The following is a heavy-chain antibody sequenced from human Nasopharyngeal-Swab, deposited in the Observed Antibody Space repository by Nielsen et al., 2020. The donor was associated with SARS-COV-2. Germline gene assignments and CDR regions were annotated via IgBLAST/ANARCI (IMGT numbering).Heavy chain of an antibody. CDR3: ARERGGGYGDY. V-gene: IGHV3-48*04. J-gene: IGHJ4*02. CDR2: ITSGNSV. Sequence: GESLKISCPTSGFTFSPYTMTWVRQAPGKGLQWISYITSGNSVQYADSVRGRFTISRDNAKNSLYLQMNSLTAEDTAVYYCARERGGGYGDYWGQGTLVTVSS. CDR1: GFTFSPYT. D-gene: IGHD5-12*01.